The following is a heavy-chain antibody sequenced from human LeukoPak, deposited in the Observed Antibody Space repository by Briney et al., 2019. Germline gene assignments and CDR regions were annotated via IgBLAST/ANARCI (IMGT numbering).Heavy chain of an antibody. D-gene: IGHD3-16*02. CDR3: AREPDYVWGSYRS. CDR2: IIPIFGTA. CDR1: GGTFSSYA. Sequence: ASVKVSCKASGGTFSSYAISWVRQAPGQGLEWMGGIIPIFGTANYAQKFQGRVTITADKSTSTAYMELSSLRPEDTAVYYCAREPDYVWGSYRSWGQGTLVTVSS. J-gene: IGHJ4*02. V-gene: IGHV1-69*06.